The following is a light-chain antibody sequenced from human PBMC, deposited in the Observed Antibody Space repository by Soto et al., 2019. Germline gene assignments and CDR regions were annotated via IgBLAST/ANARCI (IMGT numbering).Light chain of an antibody. CDR3: QQYGRGVT. J-gene: IGKJ4*01. V-gene: IGKV3-20*01. CDR1: QSVSSSY. Sequence: EIVLTQSPGTLSLSPGERATLSCRASQSVSSSYLAWYQQKPGQAPRLLIYGASSRTTGIPDRFSGSGSGTNFTLTISRLEPEDFAVYYGQQYGRGVTFGGGTKVDSK. CDR2: GAS.